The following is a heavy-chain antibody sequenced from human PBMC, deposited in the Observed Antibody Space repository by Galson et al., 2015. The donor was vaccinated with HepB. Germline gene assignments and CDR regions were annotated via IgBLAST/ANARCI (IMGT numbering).Heavy chain of an antibody. J-gene: IGHJ4*02. Sequence: SVKVSCKASGYTFTSYAMHWVRQAPGQRLEWMGWINAGNGNTKYSQKFQGRVTITRDTSASTAYMELSSLRSEDTAVYYCARRHYDILTGYSLDYWGQGTLAAAS. V-gene: IGHV1-3*01. CDR2: INAGNGNT. CDR1: GYTFTSYA. D-gene: IGHD3-9*01. CDR3: ARRHYDILTGYSLDY.